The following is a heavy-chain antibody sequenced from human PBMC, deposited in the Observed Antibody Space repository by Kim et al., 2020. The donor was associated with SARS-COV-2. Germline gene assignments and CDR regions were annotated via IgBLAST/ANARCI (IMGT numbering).Heavy chain of an antibody. CDR3: ARMDDVYYDHMDV. J-gene: IGHJ6*03. Sequence: ASVKVSCKASGYTFNTYGITWVRQAPGQGLEWMGWINVYINNTYYEEKFQGRVTMTTDTSTSTAYMELRSLRPADTAVYYCARMDDVYYDHMDVWGKWTT. V-gene: IGHV1-18*01. D-gene: IGHD1-1*01. CDR2: INVYINNT. CDR1: GYTFNTYG.